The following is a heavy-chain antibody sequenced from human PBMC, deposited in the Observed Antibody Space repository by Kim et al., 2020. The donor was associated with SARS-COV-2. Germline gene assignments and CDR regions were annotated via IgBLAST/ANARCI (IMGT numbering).Heavy chain of an antibody. Sequence: GGSLRLSCVASGFTFSRHEMNWVRQAPGKGLEWLAYMSSSGSNIKYADAVKGRFTISRDNAESELYLQMNSLTAEDTAVYYCAKGEITIFGLVMLADSYNMDVWGRGTTVTVSS. CDR3: AKGEITIFGLVMLADSYNMDV. CDR2: MSSSGSNI. D-gene: IGHD3-3*01. CDR1: GFTFSRHE. V-gene: IGHV3-48*03. J-gene: IGHJ6*04.